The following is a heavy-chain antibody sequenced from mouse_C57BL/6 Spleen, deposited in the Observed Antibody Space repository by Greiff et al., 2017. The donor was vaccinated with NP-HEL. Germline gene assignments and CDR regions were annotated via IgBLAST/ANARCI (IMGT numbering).Heavy chain of an antibody. CDR3: TPNTTVVDTYYFDY. CDR1: GYTFTDYE. CDR2: IDPETGGS. Sequence: VQLQQSGAELVRPGASVTLSCKASGYTFTDYEMHWVKQTPVHGLEWIGAIDPETGGSAYNQKIKGKAIETADKCDSTAYRELRSLTSEDSDVYYCTPNTTVVDTYYFDYGGQGTTRTVSS. J-gene: IGHJ2*01. D-gene: IGHD1-1*01. V-gene: IGHV1-15*01.